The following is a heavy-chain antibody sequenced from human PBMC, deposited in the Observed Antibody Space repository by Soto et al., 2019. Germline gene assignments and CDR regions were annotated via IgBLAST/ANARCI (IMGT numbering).Heavy chain of an antibody. Sequence: SETLSLTCTVSGGSISSGGYYWSWIRQHPGKGLEWIGYIYYSGSTYYNPSLKSRVTISVDTSKNQFSLKLSSVTAADTAVYYCGATRGPQLETWGQGTLVTVSS. CDR1: GGSISSGGYY. D-gene: IGHD5-12*01. CDR3: GATRGPQLET. J-gene: IGHJ5*02. CDR2: IYYSGST. V-gene: IGHV4-31*03.